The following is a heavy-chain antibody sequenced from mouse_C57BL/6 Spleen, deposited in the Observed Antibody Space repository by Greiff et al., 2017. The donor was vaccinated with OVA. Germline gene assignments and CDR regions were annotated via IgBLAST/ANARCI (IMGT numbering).Heavy chain of an antibody. V-gene: IGHV1-69*01. CDR1: GYTFTSYW. Sequence: HVQLQQPGAELVMPGASVKLSCKASGYTFTSYWMHWVKQRPGQGLEWIGEIDPSDSYTNYNQKFKGKSTLTVDKSSSTAYMQLSSLTSEDSAVYYGARGESYAMDYWGQGTSVTVSS. CDR3: ARGESYAMDY. CDR2: IDPSDSYT. J-gene: IGHJ4*01. D-gene: IGHD2-13*01.